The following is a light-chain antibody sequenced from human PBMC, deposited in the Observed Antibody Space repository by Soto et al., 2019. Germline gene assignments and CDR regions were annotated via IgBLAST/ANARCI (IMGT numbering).Light chain of an antibody. CDR2: DAS. Sequence: EILMTQSPVTLSVSPGERATLSCRASQSVRSNLAWYQQKPGQAPRLLMYDASTRATGIPASFSGSGSGTEFTLTISSLQPEDFAVYYCQQYNNWHPWTFGQGTQVDIK. V-gene: IGKV3-15*01. J-gene: IGKJ1*01. CDR3: QQYNNWHPWT. CDR1: QSVRSN.